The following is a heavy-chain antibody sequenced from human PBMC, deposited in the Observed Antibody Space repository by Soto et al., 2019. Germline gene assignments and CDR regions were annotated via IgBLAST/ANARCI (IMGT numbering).Heavy chain of an antibody. V-gene: IGHV1-69*01. CDR1: GGTFSSYA. Sequence: QVQLVQSGAEVKKPGSSVKVSCKASGGTFSSYAISWVRQAPGQGLEWMGGMIPIFGTANYAQKFQGGVTITADEPTSIAYMQRSSLRSEDTAVYYCARARDSIAVAGTGLNSAVDYWGQGTLVTVSS. CDR2: MIPIFGTA. CDR3: ARARDSIAVAGTGLNSAVDY. D-gene: IGHD6-19*01. J-gene: IGHJ4*02.